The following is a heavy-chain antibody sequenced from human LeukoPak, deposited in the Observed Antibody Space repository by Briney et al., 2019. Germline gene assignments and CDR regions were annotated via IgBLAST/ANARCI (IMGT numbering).Heavy chain of an antibody. CDR2: ISSSGDMI. CDR1: GLTFSIYE. D-gene: IGHD3-10*01. Sequence: PGGSLRLSCAASGLTFSIYEMNWVRQAPGKGLEWVSYISSSGDMIYYADSVKGRFTISRDNSDNTLFLQMNSLRAEDTAVYFCARDYYGSGTYYTPPQASGYWGQGTLVTVSS. J-gene: IGHJ4*02. CDR3: ARDYYGSGTYYTPPQASGY. V-gene: IGHV3-48*03.